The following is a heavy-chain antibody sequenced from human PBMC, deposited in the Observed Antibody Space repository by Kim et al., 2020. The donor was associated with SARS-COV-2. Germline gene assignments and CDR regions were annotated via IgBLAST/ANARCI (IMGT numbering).Heavy chain of an antibody. CDR1: GGSISSGGYY. CDR3: ARDPLKNPVALGYYYYYGMDV. J-gene: IGHJ6*02. V-gene: IGHV4-31*03. CDR2: IYYSGST. Sequence: SETLSLTCTVSGGSISSGGYYWSWIRQHPGKGLEWIGYIYYSGSTYYNPSLKSRVTISVDTSKNQFSLKLSSVTAADTAVYYCARDPLKNPVALGYYYYYGMDVWGQGTTVTVPS.